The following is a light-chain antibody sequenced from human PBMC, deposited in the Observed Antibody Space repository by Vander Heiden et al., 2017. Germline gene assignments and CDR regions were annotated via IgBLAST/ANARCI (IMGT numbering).Light chain of an antibody. V-gene: IGKV3-20*01. Sequence: ENVLTQSPGTLSLSPGERATLPCRASQSVSSSLLAWYQHKPGQAPRLLIYSASSRATGIPDRFSGSGSGTDFSLTITRLEPEDSAMYYCQQYGNSPFTFGQGTRLELK. CDR2: SAS. CDR1: QSVSSSL. J-gene: IGKJ2*01. CDR3: QQYGNSPFT.